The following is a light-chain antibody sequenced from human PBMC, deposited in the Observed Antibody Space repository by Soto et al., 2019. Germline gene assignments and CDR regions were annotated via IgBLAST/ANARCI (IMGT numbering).Light chain of an antibody. CDR3: ELYYTTPVA. J-gene: IGKJ1*01. V-gene: IGKV4-1*01. Sequence: DIVMTQSPDSLAVSLGERATINCKSSQTVLHGSNSLARYQQEPGQPPKLLIYWASTRESGVPERFSGSGSATDCTLTISSLQAEDVVVYYCELYYTTPVAFGQGTKVEIK. CDR1: QTVLHGSNS. CDR2: WAS.